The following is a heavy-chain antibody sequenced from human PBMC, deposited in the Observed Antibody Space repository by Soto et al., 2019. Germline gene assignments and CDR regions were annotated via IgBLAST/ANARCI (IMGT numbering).Heavy chain of an antibody. CDR2: INHSGST. CDR3: ARCYGSGYNWFDP. D-gene: IGHD3-10*01. CDR1: GGVFRGYY. Sequence: SETLSLTCAGYGGVFRGYYWGGGRPPPGKGLEWIGEINHSGSTNYNPSLKSRVTISVDTSKNQFSLKLSSVTAADTAVYYCARCYGSGYNWFDPWGQGTLVTVSS. V-gene: IGHV4-34*01. J-gene: IGHJ5*02.